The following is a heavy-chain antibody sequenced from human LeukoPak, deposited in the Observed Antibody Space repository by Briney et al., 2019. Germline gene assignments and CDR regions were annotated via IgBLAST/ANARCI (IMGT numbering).Heavy chain of an antibody. Sequence: GGSLRLSCAASGFTFSSYSMNWVRQAPGKGLEWVSSISSSSSYIYYADSVKGRFTISRDNAKNSLYLQVNSLRAEDTAVYYCARGGAYCGGDCSPRALDVWGQGTTVTVSS. CDR3: ARGGAYCGGDCSPRALDV. CDR2: ISSSSSYI. D-gene: IGHD2-21*02. CDR1: GFTFSSYS. V-gene: IGHV3-21*01. J-gene: IGHJ6*02.